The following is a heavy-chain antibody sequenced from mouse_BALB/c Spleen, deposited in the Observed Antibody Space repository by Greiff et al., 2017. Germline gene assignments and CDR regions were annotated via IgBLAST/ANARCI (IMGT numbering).Heavy chain of an antibody. CDR3: ARNLNYGSSYGYWYFDV. CDR1: GFSLSRYS. Sequence: QVQLKESGPGLVAPSQSLSITCTVSGFSLSRYSVHWVRQPPGKGLEWLGMIWGGGSTDYNSALKSRLSISKDNSKSQVFLKMNSLQTDDTAMYYCARNLNYGSSYGYWYFDVWGAGTTVTVSS. J-gene: IGHJ1*01. CDR2: IWGGGST. D-gene: IGHD1-1*01. V-gene: IGHV2-6-4*01.